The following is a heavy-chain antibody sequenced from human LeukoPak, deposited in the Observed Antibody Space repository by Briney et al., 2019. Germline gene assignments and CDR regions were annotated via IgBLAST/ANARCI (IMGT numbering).Heavy chain of an antibody. D-gene: IGHD3-22*01. CDR2: ISAYNGNT. Sequence: ASVKVSCKASGHTFTSYGISWVRQAPGQGLERMGWISAYNGNTNYAQKLQGRVTMTTDTSTSTAYMELRSLRSDDTAVYYCARDDYYDSSGYYTSCFDYWGQGTLVTVSS. CDR3: ARDDYYDSSGYYTSCFDY. CDR1: GHTFTSYG. J-gene: IGHJ4*02. V-gene: IGHV1-18*01.